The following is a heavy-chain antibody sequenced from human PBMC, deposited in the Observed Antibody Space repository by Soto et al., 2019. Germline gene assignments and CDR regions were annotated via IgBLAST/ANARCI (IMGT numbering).Heavy chain of an antibody. D-gene: IGHD6-19*01. CDR2: INPGGDST. CDR3: PRALAGPFDY. V-gene: IGHV1-46*01. Sequence: QVQLVQSGAEVKKPGASVNISCKSSGYTFSNYYMYWVRQAPGQGLEWMGVINPGGDSTSYTQKFQGRVTMTRDTSTSTLYMELTGLRSDDTAVYYCPRALAGPFDYWGQGTLVTVSS. CDR1: GYTFSNYY. J-gene: IGHJ4*02.